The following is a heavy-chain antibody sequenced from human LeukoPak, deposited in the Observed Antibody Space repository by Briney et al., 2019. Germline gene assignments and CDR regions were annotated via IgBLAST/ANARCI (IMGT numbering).Heavy chain of an antibody. CDR1: GYKFSSYG. CDR3: AREHVRDYLDRHSKGLQWFIDH. CDR2: ISDYNNNI. J-gene: IGHJ4*02. V-gene: IGHV1-18*01. D-gene: IGHD3-22*01. Sequence: GASVTVSCKTSGYKFSSYGIIWVRQAPGQGLEWIGRISDYNNNINYNQSLQGRVIMTTDTSRSTAYMELRSLRSDDTAMYYCAREHVRDYLDRHSKGLQWFIDHWGQGSLVTVSS.